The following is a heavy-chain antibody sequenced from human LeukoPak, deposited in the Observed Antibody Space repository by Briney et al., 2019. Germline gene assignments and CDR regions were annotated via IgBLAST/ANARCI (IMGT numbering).Heavy chain of an antibody. CDR1: GFTFSSYA. D-gene: IGHD3-10*01. V-gene: IGHV3-23*01. J-gene: IGHJ4*02. CDR3: AKSDYGSISVDY. Sequence: PGGSLRLSCAASGFTFSSYAMSWVRQAPGKGLERVSTISVSGGSTYYADSVKGRFTISRDNSKNTLYLQMNSLRAEDTAVYYCAKSDYGSISVDYWGQGTLVTVSS. CDR2: ISVSGGST.